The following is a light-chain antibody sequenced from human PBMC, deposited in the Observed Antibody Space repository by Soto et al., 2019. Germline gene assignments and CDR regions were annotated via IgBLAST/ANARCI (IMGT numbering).Light chain of an antibody. CDR3: QSYDNNIVV. V-gene: IGLV6-57*04. J-gene: IGLJ2*01. CDR2: EDD. Sequence: NFMLTQPHSVSGSPGKTITISCTRSSGSFASNSVQWYRQRPGSVPTTVIYEDDQRPSGVPARFSGSIDSSSNSASLTISGLQSEDEADYYCQSYDNNIVVFGGGTKLTVL. CDR1: SGSFASNS.